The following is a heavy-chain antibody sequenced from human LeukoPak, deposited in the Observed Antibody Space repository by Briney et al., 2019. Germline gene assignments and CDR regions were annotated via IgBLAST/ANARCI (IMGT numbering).Heavy chain of an antibody. D-gene: IGHD1-26*01. CDR2: INKDGGEK. J-gene: IGHJ4*02. V-gene: IGHV3-7*03. CDR1: GFTFSSYW. CDR3: VKDSPPRYSGSPPAY. Sequence: GGSLRLSCAASGFTFSSYWMSWVRQAPGKGLEWVANINKDGGEKYYVDSVKGRFTISRDNAKNSLYLQMNSLRADDTAVYYCVKDSPPRYSGSPPAYWGQGTLVTISS.